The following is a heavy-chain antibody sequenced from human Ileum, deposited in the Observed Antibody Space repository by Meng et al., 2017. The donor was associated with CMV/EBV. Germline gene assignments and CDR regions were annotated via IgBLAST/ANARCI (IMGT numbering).Heavy chain of an antibody. Sequence: GESLKISCAASGFTFSHYALHWVRQAPGKGLEWVAMISYDGSDQFYADSVKGRFTISRDNSNNSVYLQMSSLRAEDTSVYYCARWGGEKSTSGFDYWGQGTLVTVSS. CDR1: GFTFSHYA. CDR3: ARWGGEKSTSGFDY. V-gene: IGHV3-30-3*01. CDR2: ISYDGSDQ. J-gene: IGHJ4*02. D-gene: IGHD2/OR15-2a*01.